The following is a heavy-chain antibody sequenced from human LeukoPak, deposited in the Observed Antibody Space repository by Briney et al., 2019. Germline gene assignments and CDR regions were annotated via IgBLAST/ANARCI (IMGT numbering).Heavy chain of an antibody. CDR1: GYIFTNYW. CDR2: IYPGDSDT. CDR3: ARRGYCTNGVCYPDSVDY. D-gene: IGHD2-8*01. V-gene: IGHV5-51*01. Sequence: GESLKISCKGSGYIFTNYWIGWVRQMPGKGLEWMGIIYPGDSDTRYTASFQGQVTISADKSINTAYLQWSSLQASDTAMYYCARRGYCTNGVCYPDSVDYWGQGTLVTVSS. J-gene: IGHJ4*02.